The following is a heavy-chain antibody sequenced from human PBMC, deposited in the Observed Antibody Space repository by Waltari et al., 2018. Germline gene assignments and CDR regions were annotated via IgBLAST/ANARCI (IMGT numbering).Heavy chain of an antibody. Sequence: QVQLVQSGAEVKKPGASVKVSCRASGYTFTVYYLHWVRQAPGQGLEWMGWINPNNGGTNYAQRFQGRVTMTRDTSINTAYMELSRLRSDDTAVFYCATTYYYDSATLEGGDALDIWGQGTMVTVSS. CDR2: INPNNGGT. V-gene: IGHV1-2*02. J-gene: IGHJ3*02. D-gene: IGHD3-22*01. CDR1: GYTFTVYY. CDR3: ATTYYYDSATLEGGDALDI.